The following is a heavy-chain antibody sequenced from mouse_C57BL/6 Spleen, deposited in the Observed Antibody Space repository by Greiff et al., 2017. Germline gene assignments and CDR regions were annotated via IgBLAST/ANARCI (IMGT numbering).Heavy chain of an antibody. J-gene: IGHJ4*01. D-gene: IGHD1-1*01. CDR2: INPNYGTT. CDR1: GYSFTDYN. V-gene: IGHV1-39*01. Sequence: VQLQQSGPELVKPGASVKISCKASGYSFTDYNMNWVKQSNGKSLEWIGVINPNYGTTSYNQKFKGKATLTVDQSSSTAYMQLNSLTSEYAAVYYCARWGLLRSGKAMDYWGQGTSVTVSS. CDR3: ARWGLLRSGKAMDY.